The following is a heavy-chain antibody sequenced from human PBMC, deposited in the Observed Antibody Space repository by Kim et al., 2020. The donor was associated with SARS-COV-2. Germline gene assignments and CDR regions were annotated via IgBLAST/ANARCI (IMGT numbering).Heavy chain of an antibody. J-gene: IGHJ4*02. Sequence: KGRFTISRDDSKNTLYLQMNSLKTEATAVYYCTTRVLGIVVVPAGHPRDYWGQGTLVTVSS. CDR3: TTRVLGIVVVPAGHPRDY. D-gene: IGHD2-2*01. V-gene: IGHV3-15*01.